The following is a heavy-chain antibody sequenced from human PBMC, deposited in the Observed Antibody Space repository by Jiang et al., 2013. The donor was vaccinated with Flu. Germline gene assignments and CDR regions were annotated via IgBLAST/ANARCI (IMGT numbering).Heavy chain of an antibody. CDR2: ISDSGEGT. D-gene: IGHD3-9*01. Sequence: VQLLESGGGLEQVGGSLRLSCAASGFSFSSYDMSWARQAPGEGLEWVSTISDSGEGTFYADFVKGRFTISRDNSKNTLYLQMNSLRAEDTAIYYCTQDDRPLTINYKAFDSWGQGILV. V-gene: IGHV3-23*01. CDR1: GFSFSSYD. CDR3: TQDDRPLTINYKAFDS. J-gene: IGHJ4*02.